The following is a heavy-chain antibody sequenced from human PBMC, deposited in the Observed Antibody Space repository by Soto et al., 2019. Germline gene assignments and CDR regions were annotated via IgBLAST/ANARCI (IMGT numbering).Heavy chain of an antibody. D-gene: IGHD3-22*01. Sequence: GASVKVSCKASGYTFTSYAMHWVRQAPGQRLEWMGWINAGNGNTKYSQKFQGRVTITRDTSASTAYMELSSLRSEDTAVYYCARSLGYYDSSGYCALDYWGQGTLVTVSS. V-gene: IGHV1-3*01. CDR3: ARSLGYYDSSGYCALDY. CDR2: INAGNGNT. J-gene: IGHJ4*02. CDR1: GYTFTSYA.